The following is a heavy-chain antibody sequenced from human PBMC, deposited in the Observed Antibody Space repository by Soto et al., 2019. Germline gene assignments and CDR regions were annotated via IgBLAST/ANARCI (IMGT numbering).Heavy chain of an antibody. J-gene: IGHJ6*03. CDR2: INPNSGGT. Sequence: ASVKVSCKASGYTFTGYYMHWVRQAPGQGLEWMGWINPNSGGTNYAQKFQGWVTMTRDTSISTAYMELGRLRSDDTAVYYCARAIRYCSGGSCYYYYMDVWGKGTTVTVSS. CDR3: ARAIRYCSGGSCYYYYMDV. V-gene: IGHV1-2*04. CDR1: GYTFTGYY. D-gene: IGHD2-15*01.